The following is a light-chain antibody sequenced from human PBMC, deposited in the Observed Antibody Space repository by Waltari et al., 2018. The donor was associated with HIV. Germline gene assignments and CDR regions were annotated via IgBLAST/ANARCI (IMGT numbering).Light chain of an antibody. V-gene: IGLV1-44*01. CDR3: AAWDDSLNGWV. Sequence: QSVLTQPPSASGTPGQRVTISCSGSSSNIESYPVSWYQQLPGTAPKLLLYSNSQRPSGVPDRFSGSKSGTSASLAISGLQSEDEADFYCAAWDDSLNGWVFGGGTKLTVL. CDR2: SNS. CDR1: SSNIESYP. J-gene: IGLJ3*02.